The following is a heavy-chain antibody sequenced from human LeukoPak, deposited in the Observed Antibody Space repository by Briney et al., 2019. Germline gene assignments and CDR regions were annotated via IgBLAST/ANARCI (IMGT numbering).Heavy chain of an antibody. CDR2: FHNSGTS. CDR3: TRGAGWLIDY. J-gene: IGHJ4*02. Sequence: PSETLSLTCTVSDDSISDYYRGWIRQPPGKGLEWIGYFHNSGTSTYNPSLKSRVTISADTSKNQFSLKLNSLTTAGTAVYYCTRGAGWLIDYWGQGILVTASS. D-gene: IGHD3-16*01. CDR1: DDSISDYY. V-gene: IGHV4-59*01.